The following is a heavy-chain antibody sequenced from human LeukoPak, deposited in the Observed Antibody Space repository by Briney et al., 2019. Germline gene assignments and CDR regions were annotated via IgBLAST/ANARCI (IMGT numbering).Heavy chain of an antibody. CDR1: GGTFSSYA. J-gene: IGHJ4*02. V-gene: IGHV1-69*05. CDR2: IIPIFGTA. Sequence: SVKVSCKASGGTFSSYAISGVRQAPGQGLEWMGRIIPIFGTANYAQKFQGRVTITTDESTSTAYMELSSLRSEDTAVYYCASTFGDILTGYLDYWGQGTLVTVSS. CDR3: ASTFGDILTGYLDY. D-gene: IGHD3-9*01.